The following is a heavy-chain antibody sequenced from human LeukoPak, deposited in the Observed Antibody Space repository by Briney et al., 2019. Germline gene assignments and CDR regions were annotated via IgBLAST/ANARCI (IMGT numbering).Heavy chain of an antibody. CDR2: INPNTGGT. J-gene: IGHJ4*02. Sequence: ASVKVSCKASGYTFTNFYIHWVRQAPGQGLEWMGRINPNTGGTNFAQKFQDRVTVTRDTSISTAFLELSSLTSGDTGVYYCVTSFDDSDFYWGQGTLVIVS. V-gene: IGHV1-2*05. D-gene: IGHD3/OR15-3a*01. CDR1: GYTFTNFY. CDR3: VTSFDDSDFY.